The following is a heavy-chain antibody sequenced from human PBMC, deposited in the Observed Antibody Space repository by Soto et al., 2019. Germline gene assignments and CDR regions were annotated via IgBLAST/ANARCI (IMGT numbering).Heavy chain of an antibody. CDR3: ARHPSNYDILTGP. Sequence: QLLESGPGLVKPSETLSLTCTVSGGSISSATYYWDWIRQPPGKGLEWIGAIYYSGSAYYNPSLKSRVTISVDTSKNQFFLRLSSVTAADTAVYYCARHPSNYDILTGPWGQGTLVTVSS. J-gene: IGHJ5*02. D-gene: IGHD3-9*01. CDR2: IYYSGSA. V-gene: IGHV4-39*01. CDR1: GGSISSATYY.